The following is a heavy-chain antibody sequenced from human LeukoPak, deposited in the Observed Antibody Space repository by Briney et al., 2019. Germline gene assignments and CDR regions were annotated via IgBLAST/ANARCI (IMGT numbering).Heavy chain of an antibody. V-gene: IGHV1-46*01. D-gene: IGHD1-26*01. CDR2: INPSGGST. J-gene: IGHJ6*02. CDR3: ARGVVGAISYYYYYGMDV. Sequence: GASVKVSCKASGYTFTSYYMHWVRQAPGQGLEWMGIINPSGGSTSYAQKFQGRVTMTRDTSTSTVYMELSSLRPEDTAAYYCARGVVGAISYYYYYGMDVWGQGTTVTVSS. CDR1: GYTFTSYY.